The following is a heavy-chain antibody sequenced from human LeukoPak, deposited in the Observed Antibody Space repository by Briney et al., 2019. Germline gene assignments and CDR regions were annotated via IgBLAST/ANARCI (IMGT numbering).Heavy chain of an antibody. CDR3: AKDDAWLRFGE. D-gene: IGHD5-12*01. CDR2: ISGSGGST. V-gene: IGHV3-23*01. CDR1: GFTFSSYA. J-gene: IGHJ4*02. Sequence: QPGGSLRLSCAASGFTFSSYAMSWVRQAPGKGLEWVSAISGSGGSTYYADSVKGRFTISRDNSKNTLYLEVIRLTPEDSAVYYCAKDDAWLRFGEWSQGTLVTVSS.